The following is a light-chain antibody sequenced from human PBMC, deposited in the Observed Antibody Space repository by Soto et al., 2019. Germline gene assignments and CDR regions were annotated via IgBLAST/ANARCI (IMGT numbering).Light chain of an antibody. CDR2: AAS. Sequence: DIQMTQSPSSLSASVGDRVTITCRASQSISSYLNWYQQKPGKAPKLLIYAASSLQIGIPSRFSGSGSATEFTLTISSLQPEDFATYYCQQSYSTPYTFGRGTKLEIK. CDR1: QSISSY. CDR3: QQSYSTPYT. J-gene: IGKJ2*01. V-gene: IGKV1-39*01.